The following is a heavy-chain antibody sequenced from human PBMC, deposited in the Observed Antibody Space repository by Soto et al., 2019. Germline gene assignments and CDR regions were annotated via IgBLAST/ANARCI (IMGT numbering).Heavy chain of an antibody. CDR3: ARDRERVVVAEDAFDI. J-gene: IGHJ3*02. CDR2: IWYDGSNK. V-gene: IGHV3-33*01. D-gene: IGHD2-15*01. CDR1: GFTFSSYG. Sequence: QVQLVESGGGVVQPGRSLRLSCAASGFTFSSYGMHWVRQAPGKGLEWVAVIWYDGSNKYYADSVKGRFTISRDNSKNTLYLQMNSLRAEDTAVYYCARDRERVVVAEDAFDIWGQGTMVTVSS.